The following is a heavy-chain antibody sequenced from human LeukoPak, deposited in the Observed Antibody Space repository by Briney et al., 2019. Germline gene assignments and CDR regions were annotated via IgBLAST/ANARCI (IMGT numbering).Heavy chain of an antibody. V-gene: IGHV3-53*01. Sequence: GGSLRLSCAASGFTVSSNYMSWVRQAPGKGLEWVSLIYSGGGTYYADSVKGRFTLSRDNSKNTLYLQMNSLRAEDTAVYYCARDASSGWFDYWGQGTLVTVSS. CDR3: ARDASSGWFDY. J-gene: IGHJ4*02. CDR1: GFTVSSNY. D-gene: IGHD6-19*01. CDR2: IYSGGGT.